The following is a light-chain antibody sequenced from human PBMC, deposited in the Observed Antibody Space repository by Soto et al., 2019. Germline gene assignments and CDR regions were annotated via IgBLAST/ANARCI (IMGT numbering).Light chain of an antibody. V-gene: IGKV3-20*01. CDR2: GAS. J-gene: IGKJ4*01. CDR1: QSVSSSY. CDR3: HQYDSSPLT. Sequence: EIVLTQSPGTLSLSPGERATLSCRASQSVSSSYLAWYQQKPGQAPRLLIYGASSRATGIPDRFSGSGSGTEFTLNISRLEPADFAVYYCHQYDSSPLTFGGGTKVEIK.